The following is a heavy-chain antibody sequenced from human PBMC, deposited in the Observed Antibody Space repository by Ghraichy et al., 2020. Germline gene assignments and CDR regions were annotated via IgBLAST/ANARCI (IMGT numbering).Heavy chain of an antibody. J-gene: IGHJ6*02. V-gene: IGHV4-59*01. D-gene: IGHD1-7*01. Sequence: SETLSLTCTVSGGSIKNYYWSWIRQPPGKGLEWIGYVYYSGSTNYNPSLKSRVTISVDTSKKQFSLRLRSVTAADTAVYYCARGDSESYTNYAGMLGYYYYGMDVWGQGTTVTVSS. CDR1: GGSIKNYY. CDR3: ARGDSESYTNYAGMLGYYYYGMDV. CDR2: VYYSGST.